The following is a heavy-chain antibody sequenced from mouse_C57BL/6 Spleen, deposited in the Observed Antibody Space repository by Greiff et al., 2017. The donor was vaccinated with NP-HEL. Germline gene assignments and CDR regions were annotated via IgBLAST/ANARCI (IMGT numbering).Heavy chain of an antibody. CDR2: FYPGSGSI. D-gene: IGHD2-4*01. CDR3: ARHEDYYDYDGYYFDY. CDR1: GYTFTDYT. V-gene: IGHV1-62-2*01. Sequence: VQLQQSGAELVKPGASVKLSCKASGYTFTDYTIHWVKQRSGQGLEWIGWFYPGSGSIKYNEKFKDKATLTADKSSSTVYMELSRLTSEDSAVYFCARHEDYYDYDGYYFDYWGQGTTLTVSS. J-gene: IGHJ2*01.